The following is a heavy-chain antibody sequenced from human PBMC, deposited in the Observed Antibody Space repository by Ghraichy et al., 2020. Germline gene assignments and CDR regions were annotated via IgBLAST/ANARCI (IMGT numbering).Heavy chain of an antibody. D-gene: IGHD2-15*01. Sequence: SETLSLTCTVSGGSISSYYWSWIRQPPGKGLEWIGYIYYSGSTNYNPSLNSRVTISVDTSKNQFPLKLSSVTGADTAVDYCAREAPGYCSGGSCFPRWFEPWGQGTLVTGSS. CDR3: AREAPGYCSGGSCFPRWFEP. V-gene: IGHV4-59*01. J-gene: IGHJ5*02. CDR2: IYYSGST. CDR1: GGSISSYY.